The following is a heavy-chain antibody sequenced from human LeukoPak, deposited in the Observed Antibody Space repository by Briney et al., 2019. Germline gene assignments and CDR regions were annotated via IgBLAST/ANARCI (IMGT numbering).Heavy chain of an antibody. CDR3: ARADGDYYDSSGPYYFDY. J-gene: IGHJ4*02. Sequence: SETLSLTCSVSGGSISSGSYYWSWIRQHPGKGLEWIGYTYYSGSTYYNPSLKSRVAISEDTSKNQFSLKLSSVTAADTAVYYCARADGDYYDSSGPYYFDYWGQGTLVSVSS. D-gene: IGHD3-22*01. CDR2: TYYSGST. V-gene: IGHV4-31*03. CDR1: GGSISSGSYY.